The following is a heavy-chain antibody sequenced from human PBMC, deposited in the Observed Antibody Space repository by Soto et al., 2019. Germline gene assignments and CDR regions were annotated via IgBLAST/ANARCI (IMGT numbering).Heavy chain of an antibody. V-gene: IGHV1-18*01. D-gene: IGHD3-3*01. J-gene: IGHJ4*02. Sequence: QVQLVQPGAEGKKPGASVKVSCKASGYTFTSYGISWVRQAPGQGREWMGWISQNNGNTNYAQKVQGRVTMTTDTSASPAYMELRSLRSADTAVYYCARDTDFWNGYYNYWGQGTVVTVSS. CDR1: GYTFTSYG. CDR3: ARDTDFWNGYYNY. CDR2: ISQNNGNT.